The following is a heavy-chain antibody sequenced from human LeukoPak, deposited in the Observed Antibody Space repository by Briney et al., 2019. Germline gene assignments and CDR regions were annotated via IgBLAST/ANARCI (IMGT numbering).Heavy chain of an antibody. CDR1: GFTFSSYA. Sequence: GGSLRLSCAASGFTFSSYAMSWVRQAPGKGLEWVSAISGSGGSTYYADSVTGRFTISRDNSKNTLYLQMNSLRAEDTAVYYCATNPHYYDSSGPFHWGQGTLVTVSS. J-gene: IGHJ4*02. CDR3: ATNPHYYDSSGPFH. V-gene: IGHV3-23*01. CDR2: ISGSGGST. D-gene: IGHD3-22*01.